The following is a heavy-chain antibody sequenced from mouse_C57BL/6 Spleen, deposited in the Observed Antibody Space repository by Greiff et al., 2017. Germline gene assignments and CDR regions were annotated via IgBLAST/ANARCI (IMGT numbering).Heavy chain of an antibody. J-gene: IGHJ2*01. CDR2: IYPRSGNT. V-gene: IGHV1-81*01. D-gene: IGHD1-1*01. CDR3: ARGGMITTVVADYFDD. CDR1: GYTFTSYG. Sequence: VQLQQSGAELARPGASVKLSCKASGYTFTSYGISWVKQRTGQGLEWIGEIYPRSGNTYYNEKFKGKATLTADKSSSTAYMELRSLTSEDSAVYFFARGGMITTVVADYFDDWGQGTTLTVSS.